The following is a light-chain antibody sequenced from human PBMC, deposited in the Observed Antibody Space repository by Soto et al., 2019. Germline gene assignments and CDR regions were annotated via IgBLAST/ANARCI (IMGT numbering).Light chain of an antibody. V-gene: IGKV1-5*03. CDR1: QIISSW. CDR3: RQSYSTPSIT. Sequence: DIQMTQSPSTLSASVGYRLTITCRASQIISSWLAWYQRKPGKAPKLLINKASSLESGVPSRFSGSGSGTDFTLTISSLQPEDFATYYCRQSYSTPSITSGQGTRREIK. J-gene: IGKJ5*01. CDR2: KAS.